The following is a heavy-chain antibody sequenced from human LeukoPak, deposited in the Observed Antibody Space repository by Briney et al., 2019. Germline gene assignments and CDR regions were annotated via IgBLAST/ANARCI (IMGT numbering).Heavy chain of an antibody. D-gene: IGHD5-12*01. CDR1: GFTFSSYA. CDR3: AKTTTIVRDDY. V-gene: IGHV3-23*01. Sequence: GGSLTLSCAASGFTFSSYAMSWLRQATGEGLEWVSAISDSGGSTYYADSVRGRFTIPRDNSKNTLYLQMNSLRAEDTAVYYCAKTTTIVRDDYWGQGTLVTVSS. CDR2: ISDSGGST. J-gene: IGHJ4*02.